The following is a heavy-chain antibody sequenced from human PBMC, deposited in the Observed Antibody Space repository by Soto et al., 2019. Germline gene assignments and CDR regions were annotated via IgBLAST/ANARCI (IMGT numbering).Heavy chain of an antibody. J-gene: IGHJ6*02. D-gene: IGHD3-10*01. Sequence: TLSLTCTVSSDSISSYYWSWIRQPPGKRLEWIGYISYSGSTNYNPSLKSRVTISVDTSKNQFSLKLSSVTAADTAVYYCAREAVRYYGMDVWGQGTTVTVSS. V-gene: IGHV4-59*01. CDR2: ISYSGST. CDR3: AREAVRYYGMDV. CDR1: SDSISSYY.